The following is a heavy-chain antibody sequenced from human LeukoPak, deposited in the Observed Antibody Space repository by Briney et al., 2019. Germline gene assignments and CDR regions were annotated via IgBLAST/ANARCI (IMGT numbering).Heavy chain of an antibody. CDR1: GGTFSSYG. V-gene: IGHV1-18*01. CDR3: ARDRGITMIVENWFDP. J-gene: IGHJ5*02. D-gene: IGHD3-22*01. Sequence: LWASVKVSCKASGGTFSSYGISWVRQAPGQGLEWMGWISAYNGNTNYAQKLQGRVTMTTDTSTSTAYMELRSLRSDDTAVYYCARDRGITMIVENWFDPWGQGTLVTVSS. CDR2: ISAYNGNT.